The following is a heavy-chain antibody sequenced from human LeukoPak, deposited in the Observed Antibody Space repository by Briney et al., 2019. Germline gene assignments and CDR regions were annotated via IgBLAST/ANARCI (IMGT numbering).Heavy chain of an antibody. CDR3: ARVAYSSSWETRGEFDY. CDR1: GFTFSSYG. J-gene: IGHJ4*02. D-gene: IGHD6-13*01. CDR2: IWYDGSDK. Sequence: GGSLRLSCAASGFTFSSYGMHWVRQAPGKGLEWVAVIWYDGSDKYYADSVKGRFTISRDNSENTLYLQMNSLRAEDTAVYYCARVAYSSSWETRGEFDYWGQGTLVTVSS. V-gene: IGHV3-33*01.